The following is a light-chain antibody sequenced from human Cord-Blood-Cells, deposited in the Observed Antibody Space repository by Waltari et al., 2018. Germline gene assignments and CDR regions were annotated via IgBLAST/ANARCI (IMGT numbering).Light chain of an antibody. V-gene: IGLV2-11*01. CDR1: SSDVGGYND. J-gene: IGLJ3*02. CDR2: DVS. Sequence: QSALTQPRSVSGSPGQSVTISCTGTSSDVGGYNDVSWYQQHPGKAPKLIIYDVSKRPSGVSDRLSGSKAGNTASLTISWLQAGDEADYYCCSYAGSYTWVFGGGTKLTVL. CDR3: CSYAGSYTWV.